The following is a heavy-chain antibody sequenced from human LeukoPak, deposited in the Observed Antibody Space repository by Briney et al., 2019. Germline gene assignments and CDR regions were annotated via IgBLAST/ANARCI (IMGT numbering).Heavy chain of an antibody. J-gene: IGHJ5*02. CDR1: GYTFTSYY. D-gene: IGHD6-19*01. Sequence: GASVKVSRKASGYTFTSYYMHWVRQAPGQGLEWMGIINPSGGSTSYAQKFQGRLTITRNTSISTAYMELSSLRSEDTAVYYCARDSSGWYHWFDPWGQGTLVTVSS. V-gene: IGHV1-46*01. CDR2: INPSGGST. CDR3: ARDSSGWYHWFDP.